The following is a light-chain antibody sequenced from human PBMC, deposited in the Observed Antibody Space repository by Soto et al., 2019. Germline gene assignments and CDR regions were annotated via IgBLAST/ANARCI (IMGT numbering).Light chain of an antibody. Sequence: QSALTQPPSVSGSPGQSVTISCTRTSSDVGGYNRVSWYQQPPGTAPKLMIYDVSNRPSGVPDRFSGSKSGNTASLTISGLQAEDEADYYCSSYTSSSTYVFGTGTKVTVL. V-gene: IGLV2-18*02. CDR3: SSYTSSSTYV. J-gene: IGLJ1*01. CDR1: SSDVGGYNR. CDR2: DVS.